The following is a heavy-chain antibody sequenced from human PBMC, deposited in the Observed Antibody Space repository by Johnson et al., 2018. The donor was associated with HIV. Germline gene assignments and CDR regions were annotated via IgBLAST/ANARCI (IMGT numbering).Heavy chain of an antibody. D-gene: IGHD3-22*01. CDR1: GFSFSSFA. Sequence: QVQLVESGGGVVQPGRSLRLSCVASGFSFSSFAMHWVRQAPGKGLQWVAVMSFDETNSYDSDSVDVKGRFTISRDNSKNTLYLQMDSLRGEDTAVYYCARGVRDSSGYPFAFDIWGQGTMVSVSS. V-gene: IGHV3-30-3*01. CDR3: ARGVRDSSGYPFAFDI. CDR2: MSFDETNS. J-gene: IGHJ3*02.